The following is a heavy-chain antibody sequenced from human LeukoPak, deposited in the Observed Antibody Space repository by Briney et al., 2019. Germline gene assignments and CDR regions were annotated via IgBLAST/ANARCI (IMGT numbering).Heavy chain of an antibody. Sequence: GGSLRLSCAASGFTVSSYSMNWVRQAPGKGLEWVSAISGSGGSTYYADSVKGRFTISRDNSKNTLYLQMNSLRAEDTAVYYCAKGLYDSSGSYYYGMDVWGQGTTVTVSS. CDR1: GFTVSSYS. D-gene: IGHD3-22*01. J-gene: IGHJ6*02. V-gene: IGHV3-23*01. CDR2: ISGSGGST. CDR3: AKGLYDSSGSYYYGMDV.